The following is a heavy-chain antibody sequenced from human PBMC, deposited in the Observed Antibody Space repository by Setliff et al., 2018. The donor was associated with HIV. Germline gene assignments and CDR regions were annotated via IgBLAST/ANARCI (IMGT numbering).Heavy chain of an antibody. J-gene: IGHJ6*03. V-gene: IGHV4-4*08. CDR1: GYSTTNNNY. CDR2: IYTSGST. Sequence: ETLSLTCTVSGYSTTNNNYWGWIRQPPGKGLEWIGYIYTSGSTNYNPSLKSRVTISVDTSKNQFSLKLSSVTAADTAVYYCARVPTNPDFYYYYMDVWGKGTTVTVSS. CDR3: ARVPTNPDFYYYYMDV.